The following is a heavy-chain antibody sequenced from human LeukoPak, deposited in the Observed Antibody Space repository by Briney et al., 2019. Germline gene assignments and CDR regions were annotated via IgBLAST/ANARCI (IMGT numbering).Heavy chain of an antibody. V-gene: IGHV3-15*01. Sequence: PGGSLRLSCVASGFPFSNYGMHWVRQAPGKGLEWVARTKGKIDGGTTDYAAPVKGRFTVSRDDSKNTLYLQMNSLRTEDTALYYCSTAGYCTNGVCYALDYWGQGTLVTVSS. CDR1: GFPFSNYG. CDR2: TKGKIDGGTT. CDR3: STAGYCTNGVCYALDY. D-gene: IGHD2-8*01. J-gene: IGHJ4*02.